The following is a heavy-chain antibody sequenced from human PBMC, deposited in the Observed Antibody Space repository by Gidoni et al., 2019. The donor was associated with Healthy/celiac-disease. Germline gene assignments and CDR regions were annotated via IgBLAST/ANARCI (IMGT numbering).Heavy chain of an antibody. CDR3: ARTDTGLSGAFDI. CDR2: ISSSSSYI. CDR1: GFTFSSYS. J-gene: IGHJ3*02. D-gene: IGHD3-10*01. V-gene: IGHV3-21*01. Sequence: EVQLVESGGGLVKPGGSLRLSCADSGFTFSSYSMNWVRQAPGKGLEWVSSISSSSSYIYYADSVKGRFTISRDNAKNSLYLQMNSLRAEDTAVYYCARTDTGLSGAFDIWGQGTMVTVSS.